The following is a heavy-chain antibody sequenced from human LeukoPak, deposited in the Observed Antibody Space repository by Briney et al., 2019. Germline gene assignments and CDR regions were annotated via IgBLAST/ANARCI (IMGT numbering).Heavy chain of an antibody. V-gene: IGHV6-1*01. CDR1: GDSFSSNSAA. J-gene: IGHJ5*02. CDR2: TYYRSKWYN. CDR3: ARDLGLPPNWFDP. Sequence: SQTLSLTCAVSGDSFSSNSAAWNWIRQSPSRGLEWLGRTYYRSKWYNDYAVSVKSRITINPDTSKHQFSLQLNSVTPEDTAVYYCARDLGLPPNWFDPWGQGTLVTVSS.